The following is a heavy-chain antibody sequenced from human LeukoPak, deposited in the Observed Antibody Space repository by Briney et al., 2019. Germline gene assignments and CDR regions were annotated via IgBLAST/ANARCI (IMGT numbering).Heavy chain of an antibody. CDR3: ARERVVVITVGVNWFDP. V-gene: IGHV1-2*02. J-gene: IGHJ5*02. D-gene: IGHD3-22*01. CDR2: INPNSGGT. Sequence: ASVKVSCKASGYTFTGYYMHWVRQAPGQGLEWMGWINPNSGGTNYAQKFQGRVTMTRDTSISTAYMELSRLRSGDTAVYYCARERVVVITVGVNWFDPWGQGTLVTVSS. CDR1: GYTFTGYY.